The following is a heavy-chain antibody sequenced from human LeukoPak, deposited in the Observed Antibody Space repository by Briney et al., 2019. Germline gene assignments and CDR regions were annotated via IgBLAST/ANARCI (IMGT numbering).Heavy chain of an antibody. V-gene: IGHV3-15*01. CDR1: GFTFSNAW. CDR2: IKSKTDGGTT. D-gene: IGHD2-15*01. CDR3: TTAVVGCSGGSCYVADY. Sequence: GGSLRLSCAASGFTFSNAWMSRVRQAPGKGLEWVGRIKSKTDGGTTDYAAPVKGRFTISRDDSKNTLYLQMNSLKTEDTAVYYCTTAVVGCSGGSCYVADYWGQGTLVTVSS. J-gene: IGHJ4*02.